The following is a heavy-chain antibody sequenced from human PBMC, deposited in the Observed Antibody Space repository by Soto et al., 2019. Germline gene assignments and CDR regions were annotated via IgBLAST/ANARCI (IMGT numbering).Heavy chain of an antibody. V-gene: IGHV4-39*02. CDR3: ARRGSGHTFDY. J-gene: IGHJ4*02. D-gene: IGHD3-10*01. Sequence: QLQLQESGPGLVKPSETLSLTCAVTGASITRGGFHWGWIRQSPGQWLEWIGSLYSGSTYYNPSLKSRVTISADTSKNDFSLRLTSVTAADTAVYYCARRGSGHTFDYWGQGTLVTVSS. CDR2: LYSGST. CDR1: GASITRGGFH.